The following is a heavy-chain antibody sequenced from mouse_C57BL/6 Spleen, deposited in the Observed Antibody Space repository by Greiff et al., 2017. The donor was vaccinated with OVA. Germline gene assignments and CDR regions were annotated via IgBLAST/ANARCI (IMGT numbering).Heavy chain of an antibody. D-gene: IGHD1-1*01. V-gene: IGHV1-64*01. CDR1: GYTFTSYW. Sequence: QVQLQQPGAELVKPGASVKLSCKASGYTFTSYWMHWVKQRPGQGLEWIGMIHPTSGSTNYNEKFQSKATLTVDKSSSTAYMQLSSLTSEDSAVYYCARATTSYYGSSYGAMDYWGQGTSVTVSA. CDR2: IHPTSGST. CDR3: ARATTSYYGSSYGAMDY. J-gene: IGHJ4*01.